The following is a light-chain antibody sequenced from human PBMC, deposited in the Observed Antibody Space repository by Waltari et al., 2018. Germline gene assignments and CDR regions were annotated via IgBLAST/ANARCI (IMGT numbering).Light chain of an antibody. J-gene: IGKJ2*01. Sequence: EIVLTQSLGTLSLSPGERATLSCRASQSPSRSFLAWYQQRPGQAPKLLIHGTSTRATAIPDRFSGSGSATDFTLTINRLEPEDFAVYYCQHYVDSTRTFGQGTKLEIK. CDR1: QSPSRSF. V-gene: IGKV3-20*01. CDR3: QHYVDSTRT. CDR2: GTS.